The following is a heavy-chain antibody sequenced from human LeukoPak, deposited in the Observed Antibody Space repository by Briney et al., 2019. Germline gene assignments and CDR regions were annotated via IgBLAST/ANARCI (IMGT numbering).Heavy chain of an antibody. D-gene: IGHD3-3*01. CDR2: IYPGDSDT. CDR3: ARLTDFWSGYYYGYFDY. CDR1: GYSFTSYW. Sequence: GESLKISCKGSGYSFTSYWIGWVRQMPGKGLEWMGIIYPGDSDTRYSPSFQGQVTISADKSISTAYLQWSSLKASDTAMYYRARLTDFWSGYYYGYFDYWGQGTLVTVSS. J-gene: IGHJ4*02. V-gene: IGHV5-51*01.